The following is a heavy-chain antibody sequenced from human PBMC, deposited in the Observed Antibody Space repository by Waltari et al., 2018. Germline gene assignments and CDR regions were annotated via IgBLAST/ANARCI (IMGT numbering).Heavy chain of an antibody. CDR1: GYPFTGSY. J-gene: IGHJ6*03. V-gene: IGHV1-2*02. D-gene: IGHD3-3*01. Sequence: QVQLVQSGAEVKKPGASVKVSCKASGYPFTGSYLHWVRPAPGQGLEWMGWISPNSGDTNYAQKFQGRVTMTRDTSTTTAYMELSRLTSDDTAVFYCARGDFRLSYYYMDVWGKGTTVTVSS. CDR3: ARGDFRLSYYYMDV. CDR2: ISPNSGDT.